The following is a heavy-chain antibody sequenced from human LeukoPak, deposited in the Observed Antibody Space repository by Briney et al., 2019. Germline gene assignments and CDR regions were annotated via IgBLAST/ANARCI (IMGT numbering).Heavy chain of an antibody. D-gene: IGHD3-22*01. V-gene: IGHV3-23*01. CDR2: ISDSGGRT. CDR3: AKRGVVIRVILVGFHKEAYYFDS. J-gene: IGHJ4*02. CDR1: GVTLSNYG. Sequence: GGSLRLSCAVSGVTLSNYGMSWVRQAPGKGLEWVAGISDSGGRTNYADSVKGRVTISRENPKNTLYMQMNSLRAEETAVYFCAKRGVVIRVILVGFHKEAYYFDSWGQGALVTVSS.